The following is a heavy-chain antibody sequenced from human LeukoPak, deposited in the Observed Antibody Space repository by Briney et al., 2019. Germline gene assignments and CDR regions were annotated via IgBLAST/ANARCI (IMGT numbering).Heavy chain of an antibody. CDR2: INQGARET. J-gene: IGHJ3*02. D-gene: IGHD3-22*01. CDR1: GFTFGTFW. Sequence: GGSLRLSCEASGFTFGTFWMSWVRQAPGKGLEWVANINQGARETNYVDSVKGRFTIARDDAKNSLYLQMNSLRAEDTAVYYCAKGRVAYYDSSDAFDIWGQGTMVTVSS. V-gene: IGHV3-7*01. CDR3: AKGRVAYYDSSDAFDI.